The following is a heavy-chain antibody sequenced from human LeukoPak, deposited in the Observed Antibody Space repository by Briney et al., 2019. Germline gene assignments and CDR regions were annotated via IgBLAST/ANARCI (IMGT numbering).Heavy chain of an antibody. Sequence: GSLRLSCAASGFTFSSYAMSWVRQAPGKGLEWVSAISGSGGSTYYADSVKGRFTISRDNSKNTLYLQMNSLRAEDTAVYYCAKGRVVPAALTVHYFDYWGQGTLVTVSS. CDR1: GFTFSSYA. V-gene: IGHV3-23*01. CDR3: AKGRVVPAALTVHYFDY. J-gene: IGHJ4*02. D-gene: IGHD2-2*01. CDR2: ISGSGGST.